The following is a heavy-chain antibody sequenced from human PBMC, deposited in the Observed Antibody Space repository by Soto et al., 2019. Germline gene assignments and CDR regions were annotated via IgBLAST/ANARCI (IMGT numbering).Heavy chain of an antibody. D-gene: IGHD2-15*01. CDR2: IKSKTDGGTT. V-gene: IGHV3-15*01. CDR3: TSPGGYCSGGSCYSRDY. J-gene: IGHJ4*02. CDR1: GFTFSNAW. Sequence: EVQLVESGGGLVKPGGSLRLSCAASGFTFSNAWMSWVRQAPGKGLEWVGRIKSKTDGGTTDYAAPVKGRFTISRDVSKNTLYLQMNSLKTEDTAVYYCTSPGGYCSGGSCYSRDYWGQGTLVTVSS.